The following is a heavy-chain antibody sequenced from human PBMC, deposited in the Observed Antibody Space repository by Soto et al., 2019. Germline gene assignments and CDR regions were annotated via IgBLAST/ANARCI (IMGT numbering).Heavy chain of an antibody. V-gene: IGHV1-3*01. CDR2: INADNGNT. CDR1: GFIFTDYA. J-gene: IGHJ6*02. D-gene: IGHD6-13*01. CDR3: ARAAAAGTKNYYYGMDV. Sequence: QVHRVQSGAEAKKPGASVKVSCKASGFIFTDYALHWVRQAPGQRPEWMAWINADNGNTKYSENFQGRVTTTRDTSASTAYMELRSLRSEDTAVYYCARAAAAGTKNYYYGMDVWGQGTTVTVSS.